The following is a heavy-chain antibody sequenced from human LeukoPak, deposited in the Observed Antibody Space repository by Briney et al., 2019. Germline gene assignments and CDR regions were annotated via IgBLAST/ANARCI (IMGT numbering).Heavy chain of an antibody. J-gene: IGHJ4*02. CDR3: ARGRRIFGVVIEYYFDY. CDR1: GYTFTSYD. Sequence: GASVKVSCKASGYTFTSYDINWVRQATGQGLEWMGWMNPNSGNTGYAQKSQGRVTITRNTSISTAYMELSSLRSEDTAVYYCARGRRIFGVVIEYYFDYWGQGTLVTVSS. V-gene: IGHV1-8*03. CDR2: MNPNSGNT. D-gene: IGHD3-3*02.